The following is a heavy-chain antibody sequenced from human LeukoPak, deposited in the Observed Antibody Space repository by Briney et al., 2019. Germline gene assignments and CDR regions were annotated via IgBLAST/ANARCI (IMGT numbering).Heavy chain of an antibody. CDR1: GYTFTSYG. D-gene: IGHD1-26*01. Sequence: GASVTVSFKASGYTFTSYGISWVRQAPGQGLEWMGWISAYNGNTNNAQKLQGRVTMTTDTSTSTAYMELRSLRSDDTAVYYCARDGVVGETGPWGQGTLVTVSS. CDR3: ARDGVVGETGP. V-gene: IGHV1-18*01. J-gene: IGHJ5*02. CDR2: ISAYNGNT.